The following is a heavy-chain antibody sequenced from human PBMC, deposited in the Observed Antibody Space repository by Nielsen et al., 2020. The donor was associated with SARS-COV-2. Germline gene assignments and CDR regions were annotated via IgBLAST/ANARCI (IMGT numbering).Heavy chain of an antibody. V-gene: IGHV4-30-4*01. CDR1: GGSISSGDYY. D-gene: IGHD6-13*01. J-gene: IGHJ4*02. Sequence: SETLSLTCTVSGGSISSGDYYWSWIRQPPGKGLEWIGYIYYSGSTYYNPSLKSRVTISVDTSKNQFSLKLSSVTAADTAVYYCARGGRYSSSWFFYWGQGTLVTVSS. CDR2: IYYSGST. CDR3: ARGGRYSSSWFFY.